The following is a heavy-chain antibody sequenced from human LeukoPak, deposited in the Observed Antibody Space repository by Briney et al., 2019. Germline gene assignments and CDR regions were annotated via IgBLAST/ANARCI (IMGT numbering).Heavy chain of an antibody. CDR3: AKDRSRLRFLDPYYYYYGMDV. CDR2: ISYDGSNK. CDR1: GFSFSSYG. J-gene: IGHJ6*02. V-gene: IGHV3-30*18. Sequence: GGSLRLSCADSGFSFSSYGMHWVRQAPGKGLEWVAVISYDGSNKYYADSVKGRFTISRDNSKNTLYLQMNSLRAEDTAVYYCAKDRSRLRFLDPYYYYYGMDVWGQGTTVTVSS. D-gene: IGHD3-3*01.